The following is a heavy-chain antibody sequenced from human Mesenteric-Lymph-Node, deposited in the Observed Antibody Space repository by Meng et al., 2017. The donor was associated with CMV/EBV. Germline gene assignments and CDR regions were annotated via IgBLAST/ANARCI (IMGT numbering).Heavy chain of an antibody. CDR1: GFTFSSYS. V-gene: IGHV3-9*01. D-gene: IGHD2-2*01. CDR3: AKGLQDIVVVPAFDY. J-gene: IGHJ4*02. CDR2: ISWNSGSI. Sequence: SLKISCAASGFTFSSYSMNWVRQAPGKGLEWVSGISWNSGSIGYADSVKGRFTISRDNAKNSLYLQMNSLRAEDTALYYCAKGLQDIVVVPAFDYWGQGTLVTVSS.